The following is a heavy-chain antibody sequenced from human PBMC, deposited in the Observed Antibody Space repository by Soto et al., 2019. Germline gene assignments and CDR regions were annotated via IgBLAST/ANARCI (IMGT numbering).Heavy chain of an antibody. CDR1: GFIFSNYV. J-gene: IGHJ4*02. V-gene: IGHV3-23*01. CDR3: AKSPAVLRTYDY. Sequence: EVQLLDSGGGLVQPGGSLRLSCAASGFIFSNYVMSWLRQAPGKGLEWVSAISGGGGSTYYADSVKGRFTISRDNSKNTRHLQLNSLRAEDTAVYYCAKSPAVLRTYDYWGQGTLVTVSS. D-gene: IGHD1-1*01. CDR2: ISGGGGST.